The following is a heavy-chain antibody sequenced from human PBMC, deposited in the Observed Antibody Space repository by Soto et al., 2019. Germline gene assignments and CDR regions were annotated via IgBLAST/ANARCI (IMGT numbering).Heavy chain of an antibody. CDR1: GFTFSSYG. D-gene: IGHD6-19*01. V-gene: IGHV3-30*18. Sequence: QVQLVESGGGVVQPGRSLRLSCAASGFTFSSYGMHWVRQAPGKGLEWVAVISYDGSNKYYADSVKGRFTISRDNSKNTLYLQMNSLRAEDTAVYYCAKDRRRIAVAVDPDYWGQGTLVTVSS. CDR2: ISYDGSNK. J-gene: IGHJ4*02. CDR3: AKDRRRIAVAVDPDY.